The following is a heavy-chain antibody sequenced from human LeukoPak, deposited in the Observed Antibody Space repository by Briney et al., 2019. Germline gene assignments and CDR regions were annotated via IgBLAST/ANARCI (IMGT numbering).Heavy chain of an antibody. CDR2: IYYSGST. CDR3: ARLGLPPGNAGACSSTSCSELDYYYYMDV. V-gene: IGHV4-39*01. Sequence: PSETLSLTCTVSGGSISSSSYYWGWIRQPPGKGLEWIGSIYYSGSTYYNPSLKSRVTISVDTSKNQFSLKLSSVTAADTAVYYCARLGLPPGNAGACSSTSCSELDYYYYMDVWGKGTTVTVSS. D-gene: IGHD2-2*01. J-gene: IGHJ6*03. CDR1: GGSISSSSYY.